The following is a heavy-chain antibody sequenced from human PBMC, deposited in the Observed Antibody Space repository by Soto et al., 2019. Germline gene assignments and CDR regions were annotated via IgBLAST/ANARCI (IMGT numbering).Heavy chain of an antibody. D-gene: IGHD6-13*01. J-gene: IGHJ5*02. CDR1: GFTFSSYA. V-gene: IGHV3-23*01. Sequence: GGSLRLSCAASGFTFSSYAMSWVRQAPGKGLEWVSAISGSGGSTYYADSVKGRFTISRDNSKSTLYLQMNSLRAEDTAVYYCAKTGYSSSWYVSWFDPWGQGTLVTVSS. CDR3: AKTGYSSSWYVSWFDP. CDR2: ISGSGGST.